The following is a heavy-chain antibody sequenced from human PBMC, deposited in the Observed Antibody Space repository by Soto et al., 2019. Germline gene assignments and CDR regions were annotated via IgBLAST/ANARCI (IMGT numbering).Heavy chain of an antibody. CDR3: ARPTYNSGSPFDY. D-gene: IGHD1-20*01. Sequence: SETLSLTRTVSGGSISSYYWSWIRQPPGKGLEWIGYIYYSGSTNYNPSLKSRVTISVDTSKNQFSLKLSSVTAADTAVYYCARPTYNSGSPFDYWGQGTLVTVSS. J-gene: IGHJ4*02. CDR2: IYYSGST. V-gene: IGHV4-59*01. CDR1: GGSISSYY.